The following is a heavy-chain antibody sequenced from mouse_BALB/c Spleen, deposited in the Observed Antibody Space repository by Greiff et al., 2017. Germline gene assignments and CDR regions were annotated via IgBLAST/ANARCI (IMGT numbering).Heavy chain of an antibody. CDR1: GFSLTSYG. V-gene: IGHV2-2*02. CDR3: ARNYDYGGAWFAY. CDR2: IWSGGST. J-gene: IGHJ3*01. D-gene: IGHD2-4*01. Sequence: VHLVESGPGLVQPSQSLSITCTVSGFSLTSYGVHWVRQSPGKGLEWLGVIWSGGSTDYNAAFISRLSISKDNSKSQVFFKMNSLQANDTAIYYCARNYDYGGAWFAYWGQGTLVTVSA.